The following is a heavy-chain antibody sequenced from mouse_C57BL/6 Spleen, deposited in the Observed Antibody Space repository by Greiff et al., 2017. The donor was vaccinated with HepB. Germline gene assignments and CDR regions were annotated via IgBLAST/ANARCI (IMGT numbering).Heavy chain of an antibody. CDR3: ARGYSNYLYWYFDV. Sequence: VQLQQSGPELVKPGASVKISCKASGYSFTGYYMNWVKQSPEKSLEWIGEINPSTGGTTYNQKFKAKATLTADKSSSTAYMQLKSLTSEDSAVYYCARGYSNYLYWYFDVWGTGTTVTVSS. V-gene: IGHV1-42*01. J-gene: IGHJ1*03. CDR1: GYSFTGYY. D-gene: IGHD2-5*01. CDR2: INPSTGGT.